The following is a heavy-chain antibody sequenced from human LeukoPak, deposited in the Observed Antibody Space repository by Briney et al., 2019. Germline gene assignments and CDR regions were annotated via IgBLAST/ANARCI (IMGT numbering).Heavy chain of an antibody. J-gene: IGHJ6*02. Sequence: GGSLRLSCAASGFTFSNFGMHWVRQAPGKGLEWMAVISYDGKVTYYADSVKGRFTISRDNSKNTLYLQMTSLRGEDTALYYCARARSSSWYGNYYYYGMDVWGQGTTVTVSS. CDR2: ISYDGKVT. CDR3: ARARSSSWYGNYYYYGMDV. CDR1: GFTFSNFG. D-gene: IGHD6-13*01. V-gene: IGHV3-30*03.